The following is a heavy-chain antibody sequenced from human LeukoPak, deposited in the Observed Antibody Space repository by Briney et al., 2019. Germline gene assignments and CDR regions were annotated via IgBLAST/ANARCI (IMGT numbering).Heavy chain of an antibody. CDR3: ARAGSTVIHF. V-gene: IGHV4-39*07. CDR1: GGSISSSSYY. D-gene: IGHD4-17*01. J-gene: IGHJ4*02. Sequence: PSETVSLTCTVSGGSISSSSYYWGWIRQPPGKGLEWIGSIYYSGSTYYNPSLKSRVTISVDTSKTQFSLKLSSVTAADTAVYYCARAGSTVIHFWGQGTLVTVSS. CDR2: IYYSGST.